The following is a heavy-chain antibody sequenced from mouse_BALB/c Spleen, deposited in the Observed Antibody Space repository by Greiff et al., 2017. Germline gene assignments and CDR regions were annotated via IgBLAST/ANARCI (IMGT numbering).Heavy chain of an antibody. J-gene: IGHJ1*01. D-gene: IGHD2-4*01. CDR3: ARGDYDYDYWYFDV. CDR2: IRNKANGYTT. V-gene: IGHV7-3*02. Sequence: EVKLMESGGGLVQPGGSLRLSCATSGFTFTDYYMSWVRQPPGKALEWLGFIRNKANGYTTEYSASVKGRFTISRDNSQSILYLQMNTLRAEDSATYYCARGDYDYDYWYFDVWGAGTTVTVSS. CDR1: GFTFTDYY.